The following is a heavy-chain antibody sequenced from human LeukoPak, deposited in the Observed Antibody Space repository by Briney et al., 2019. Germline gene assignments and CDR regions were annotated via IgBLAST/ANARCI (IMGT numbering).Heavy chain of an antibody. D-gene: IGHD3-16*01. Sequence: ASVKVSCKASGYTFTGYYMHWVRQAPGQGLEWMGWINPNSGGTNYAQKFQGRVTMTRDTSISTAYMELSRLRSDDTAVYYCARVPLLEGDLFDYWGQGTLVTVSS. CDR2: INPNSGGT. CDR3: ARVPLLEGDLFDY. CDR1: GYTFTGYY. J-gene: IGHJ4*02. V-gene: IGHV1-2*02.